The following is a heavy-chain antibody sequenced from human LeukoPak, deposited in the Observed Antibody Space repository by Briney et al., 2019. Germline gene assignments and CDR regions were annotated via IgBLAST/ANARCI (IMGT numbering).Heavy chain of an antibody. V-gene: IGHV1-2*02. CDR2: INPNSGGT. J-gene: IGHJ5*02. CDR1: GYTFTGYY. D-gene: IGHD3-9*01. Sequence: GASVKVSCKASGYTFTGYYMHWVRQAPGQGLEWMGWINPNSGGTNYAQKFQGRGTMTRDTAISTAYMELSRLRSDDTAVYYCARAGDYDILTGYYSGKFDPWGQGTLVTVSS. CDR3: ARAGDYDILTGYYSGKFDP.